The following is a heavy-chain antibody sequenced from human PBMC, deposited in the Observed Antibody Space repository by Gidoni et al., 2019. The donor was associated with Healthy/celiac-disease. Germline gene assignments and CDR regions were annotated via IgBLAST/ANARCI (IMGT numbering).Heavy chain of an antibody. CDR2: INHSGST. V-gene: IGHV4-34*01. J-gene: IGHJ1*01. CDR1: GGSFRGYY. Sequence: QVQLQQWGAGLLKPSETLSLTCAVYGGSFRGYYWSWIRQPPGKGLEWIGEINHSGSTNYNPSLKSRVTISVDTSKNQFSLKLSSVTAADTAVYYCARRNRDYSSGWYGSEYFQHWGQGTLVTVSS. D-gene: IGHD6-19*01. CDR3: ARRNRDYSSGWYGSEYFQH.